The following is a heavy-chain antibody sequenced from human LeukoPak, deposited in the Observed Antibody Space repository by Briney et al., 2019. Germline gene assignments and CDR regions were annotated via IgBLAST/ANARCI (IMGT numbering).Heavy chain of an antibody. CDR3: AKDPRCSSASCYATRYIDL. D-gene: IGHD2-2*01. CDR2: ISYDGSNK. CDR1: GFTFSSYG. Sequence: GGSLRLSCAASGFTFSSYGMHWVRQAPGKGLEWVAVISYDGSNKYYADSVKGRFTISRDNSKNTLYLQMNSLRAEDTAVYYCAKDPRCSSASCYATRYIDLWGRGTTVTVSS. J-gene: IGHJ2*01. V-gene: IGHV3-30-3*01.